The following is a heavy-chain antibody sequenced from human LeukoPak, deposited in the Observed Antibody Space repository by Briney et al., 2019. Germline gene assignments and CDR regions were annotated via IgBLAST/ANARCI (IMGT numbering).Heavy chain of an antibody. CDR1: GGSISSGGYS. V-gene: IGHV4-30-2*01. J-gene: IGHJ4*02. Sequence: SETLSLTSAVSGGSISSGGYSWSWIRQPPGKGLEWIGYIYHSGSTYYNPSLKSRVTISVDRSKNQFSLKLSSVTAADTAVYYCARGNYYDRAFDYWGQGTLVTVSS. CDR3: ARGNYYDRAFDY. D-gene: IGHD3-22*01. CDR2: IYHSGST.